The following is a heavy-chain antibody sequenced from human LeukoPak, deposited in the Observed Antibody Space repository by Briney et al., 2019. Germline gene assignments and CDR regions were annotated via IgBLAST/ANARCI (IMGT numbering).Heavy chain of an antibody. V-gene: IGHV4-59*08. Sequence: SETLSLTCTVSGGSISSYYWSWIRQPPGKGLEWIGYIYYSGSTNYNPSLKSRVTMSVDTSKNQFSLKLSSVTAADTAVYYCARYHPFMITFGGPPEYFDYWGQGTLVTVSS. CDR1: GGSISSYY. D-gene: IGHD3-16*01. CDR2: IYYSGST. J-gene: IGHJ4*02. CDR3: ARYHPFMITFGGPPEYFDY.